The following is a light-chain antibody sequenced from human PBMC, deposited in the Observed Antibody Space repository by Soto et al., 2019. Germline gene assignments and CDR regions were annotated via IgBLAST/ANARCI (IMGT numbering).Light chain of an antibody. V-gene: IGKV4-1*01. CDR2: WAS. CDR3: QQYYGTPPYT. Sequence: DIVMTQSPDSLAVSLGERATINCTSSQSVFYSSNNYSYLAWHQQRPGQPPKLLIYWASTRESGVPDRFSGSGSGTDFSLTISSLQAEDVAVYYCQQYYGTPPYTFGQGTKLEIK. CDR1: QSVFYSSNNYSY. J-gene: IGKJ2*01.